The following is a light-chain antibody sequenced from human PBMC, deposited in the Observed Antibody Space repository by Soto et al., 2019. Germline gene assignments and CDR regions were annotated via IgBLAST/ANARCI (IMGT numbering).Light chain of an antibody. CDR1: QSVSSGS. CDR2: RAS. Sequence: IVLTQSPDTLSLSPGARATLSCRASQSVSSGSFAWYQQKPGQAPRLLIYRASSRATGIPDRFSGSGSGTDFTLTISRLEPEDFAVYYCQQYGSSPWPFGQGTKVDIK. V-gene: IGKV3-20*01. CDR3: QQYGSSPWP. J-gene: IGKJ1*01.